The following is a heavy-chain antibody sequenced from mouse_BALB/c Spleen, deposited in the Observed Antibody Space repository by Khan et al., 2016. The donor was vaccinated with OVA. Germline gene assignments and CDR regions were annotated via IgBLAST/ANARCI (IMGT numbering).Heavy chain of an antibody. CDR1: GYTFTNYW. Sequence: QVQLQQPGAELVRPGASVKLSCKASGYTFTNYWINWVKQRPGQGLEWIGNIYPFDSYTNYNQKVKDKATLTVDKSSSTDYMQFSSPTSEDSAVYDCTREGSTVDHFDYGGHGTTLTVSS. CDR3: TREGSTVDHFDY. D-gene: IGHD1-1*01. CDR2: IYPFDSYT. J-gene: IGHJ2*01. V-gene: IGHV1-69*02.